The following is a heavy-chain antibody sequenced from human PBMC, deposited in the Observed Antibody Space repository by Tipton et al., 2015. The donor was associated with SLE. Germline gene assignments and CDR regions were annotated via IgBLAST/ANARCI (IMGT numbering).Heavy chain of an antibody. V-gene: IGHV4-39*07. CDR1: GGSISSRSYY. CDR2: IYYSGST. CDR3: ARRAYGSSWRLYFVY. D-gene: IGHD6-13*01. Sequence: TLSLTCTVSGGSISSRSYYWGWIRQPPGQGLEWIGSIYYSGSTYYNPSLRSRVTISVDTSKNQFSLKLSSVTAADTAVYYCARRAYGSSWRLYFVYWGQGTLVTVSS. J-gene: IGHJ4*02.